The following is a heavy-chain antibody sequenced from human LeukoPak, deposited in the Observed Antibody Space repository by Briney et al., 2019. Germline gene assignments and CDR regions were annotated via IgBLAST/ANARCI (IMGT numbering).Heavy chain of an antibody. V-gene: IGHV1-24*01. J-gene: IGHJ5*02. D-gene: IGHD2-21*02. CDR3: ATCGGDCYSSLDP. CDR1: GYTLTELS. Sequence: ASVKVSCKVSGYTLTELSMHWVRQAPGKGLEWMGGFDPEDGETIYAQKSQGRVTMTEDTSTDTAYMELSSLRSEDTAVYYCATCGGDCYSSLDPWGQGTLVTVSS. CDR2: FDPEDGET.